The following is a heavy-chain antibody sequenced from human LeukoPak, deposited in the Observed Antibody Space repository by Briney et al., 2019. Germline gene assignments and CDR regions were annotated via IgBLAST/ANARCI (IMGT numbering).Heavy chain of an antibody. CDR3: ARWICPITTCFFDY. CDR1: EIAVSDNY. J-gene: IGHJ4*02. V-gene: IGHV3-53*01. CDR2: IYSDGTT. Sequence: GGSLRLSCAASEIAVSDNYMSWVRQAPGMSLEWVSIIYSDGTTYYTDSVKGRFTISRDNSKNTLYLQMNSLRAEDTAVYYCARWICPITTCFFDYWGQGTLVTVSS. D-gene: IGHD3-10*01.